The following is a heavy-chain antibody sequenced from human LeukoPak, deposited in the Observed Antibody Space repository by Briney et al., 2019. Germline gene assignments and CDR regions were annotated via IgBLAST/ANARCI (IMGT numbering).Heavy chain of an antibody. Sequence: SETLSLTCTVSGGSISSSSYYWGWIRQPPGKGLEWIGSIYYSGSTYYNPSLKSRVTISVDTSKNQFSLKLSSVTAADTAVYYCASHSSSWYKGLYWGQGALVTVSS. CDR3: ASHSSSWYKGLY. V-gene: IGHV4-39*01. D-gene: IGHD6-13*01. J-gene: IGHJ4*02. CDR1: GGSISSSSYY. CDR2: IYYSGST.